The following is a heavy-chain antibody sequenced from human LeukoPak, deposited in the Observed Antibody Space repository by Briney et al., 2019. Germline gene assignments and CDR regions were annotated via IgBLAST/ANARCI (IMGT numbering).Heavy chain of an antibody. CDR1: GFTFSSYW. CDR3: ARPDDYGDSIWDAFDI. J-gene: IGHJ3*02. V-gene: IGHV3-7*03. CDR2: INHNGNVN. D-gene: IGHD4-17*01. Sequence: GGSLRLSCAASGFTFSSYWMNWARQAPGKGLEWVASINHNGNVNYYVDSVKGRFTISRDNAKNSLYLQMSNLRAEDTAVYYCARPDDYGDSIWDAFDIWGQGTMVTVSS.